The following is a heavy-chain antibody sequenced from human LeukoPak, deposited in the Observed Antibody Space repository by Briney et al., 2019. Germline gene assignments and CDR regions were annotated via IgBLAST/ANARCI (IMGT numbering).Heavy chain of an antibody. J-gene: IGHJ4*02. Sequence: SETLSLTCAVYGGSFSGYYWSWIRQPPGKGLEWIASIYYSGSTYYNPSLKSRVTISVDTSKNQLSLKLNSVTAADTAVYYCARGRGRASSIAARYFDYWGQGTLVTVSS. CDR3: ARGRGRASSIAARYFDY. CDR2: IYYSGST. V-gene: IGHV4-34*01. D-gene: IGHD6-6*01. CDR1: GGSFSGYY.